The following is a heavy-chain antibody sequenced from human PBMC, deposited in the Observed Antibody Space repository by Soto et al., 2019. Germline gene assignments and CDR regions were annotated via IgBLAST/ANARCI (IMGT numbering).Heavy chain of an antibody. J-gene: IGHJ3*02. CDR3: ASVTGNAFAI. CDR1: GGSISGSANY. D-gene: IGHD4-4*01. V-gene: IGHV4-30-4*01. Sequence: QVQLQESGPGLVKPSQTLSLTCAVSGGSISGSANYWSWIRQPPGKGLEWIGYIFHSGNTYYRPTLQSRLSISVETSRDQFSLELSSVTAADTAMYYWASVTGNAFAIWGQGTLVNVSS. CDR2: IFHSGNT.